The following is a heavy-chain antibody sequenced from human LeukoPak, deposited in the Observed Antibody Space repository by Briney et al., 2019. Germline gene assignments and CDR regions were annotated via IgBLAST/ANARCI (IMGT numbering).Heavy chain of an antibody. D-gene: IGHD2-2*01. CDR1: GGTFSSYA. V-gene: IGHV1-69*05. CDR2: IIPIFGTA. J-gene: IGHJ4*02. Sequence: SVTVSCKASGGTFSSYAISWVRQAPGQGLEWMGGIIPIFGTANYAQKFQGRVTITTDESTSTAYMELSSLRSEDTAVYYCASVVVPAAMGEYYFAYWGQGTLVTVSS. CDR3: ASVVVPAAMGEYYFAY.